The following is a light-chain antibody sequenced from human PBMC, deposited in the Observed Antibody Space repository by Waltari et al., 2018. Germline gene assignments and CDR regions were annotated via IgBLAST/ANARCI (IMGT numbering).Light chain of an antibody. CDR2: NIS. J-gene: IGKJ4*01. Sequence: DIQMTQSPSSLSASVGDRVTITCRASENVNNYLNWYQQKPGKAPKLLIYNISTFQSGVPSSFSGSRSGNDDTFTLDSLQSEDGATYFCQHGFGTPLSFGGGTKVEI. V-gene: IGKV1-39*01. CDR1: ENVNNY. CDR3: QHGFGTPLS.